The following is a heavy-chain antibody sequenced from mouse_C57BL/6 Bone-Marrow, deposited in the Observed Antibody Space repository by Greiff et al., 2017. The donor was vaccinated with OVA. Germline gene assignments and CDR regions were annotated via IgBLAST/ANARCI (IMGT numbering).Heavy chain of an antibody. CDR3: AREGLGGGDY. V-gene: IGHV1-81*01. CDR2: IYPRSGNT. CDR1: GYTFTSYG. D-gene: IGHD2-4*01. J-gene: IGHJ2*01. Sequence: VQLVESGAELARPGASVKLSCKASGYTFTSYGISWVKQRTGQGLEWIGEIYPRSGNTYYNEKFKGKATLTADKSSSTAYMELRSLTSEDSAVYFWAREGLGGGDYWGQGTTLTVSS.